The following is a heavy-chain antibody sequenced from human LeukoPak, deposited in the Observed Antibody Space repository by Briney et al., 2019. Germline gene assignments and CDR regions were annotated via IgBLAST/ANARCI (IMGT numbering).Heavy chain of an antibody. CDR3: ARMAVAGQYNDY. CDR1: GFTFRNYG. V-gene: IGHV3-23*01. D-gene: IGHD6-19*01. CDR2: VSDSGSSA. Sequence: GGSLRLSCAASGFTFRNYGMSWVRQAPGKGLEWVSVVSDSGSSAYYTDSVKGRFTISRDNSKNTLYLQMNSLRAEDTAIYYCARMAVAGQYNDYWGQGTLVTVSS. J-gene: IGHJ4*02.